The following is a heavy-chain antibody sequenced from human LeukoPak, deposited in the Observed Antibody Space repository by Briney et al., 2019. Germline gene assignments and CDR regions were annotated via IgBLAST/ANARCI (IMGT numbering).Heavy chain of an antibody. D-gene: IGHD1-26*01. CDR2: IRYDGSNK. V-gene: IGHV3-30*02. CDR3: ALHHGSYYLGRWYDP. CDR1: GFTFSSYG. Sequence: GGSLRLSCAASGFTFSSYGMHWVRQAPGKGLEWVAFIRYDGSNKYYADSVKGRFTISRDNSKNTLYLQMSSLRAADTAVYYCALHHGSYYLGRWYDPWGQGTLVTVSS. J-gene: IGHJ5*02.